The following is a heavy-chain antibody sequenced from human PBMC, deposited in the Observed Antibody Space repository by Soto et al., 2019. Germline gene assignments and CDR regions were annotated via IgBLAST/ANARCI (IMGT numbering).Heavy chain of an antibody. J-gene: IGHJ4*02. V-gene: IGHV3-21*01. CDR1: GFTFSNYN. CDR3: AIDTQWPLTY. Sequence: EVQLVEFGGGLVKPGGSLRLSCAASGFTFSNYNMNWVRRAPGKGLAWVTSISSGSSSIYYADSVKGRFTISRDNAKNSLYLHMNSLRVEDTAVYYCAIDTQWPLTYWGQGTLVTVSS. CDR2: ISSGSSSI. D-gene: IGHD6-19*01.